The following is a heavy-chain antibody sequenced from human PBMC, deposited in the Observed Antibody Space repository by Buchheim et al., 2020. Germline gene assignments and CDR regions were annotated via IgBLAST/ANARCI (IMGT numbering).Heavy chain of an antibody. CDR1: GASIRNSNW. Sequence: QVQLQQWGAGLLKPSGTLSLTCAVSGASIRNSNWWSWVRQPPGKGLEWIGQIYYTGRTDYNPSLKRRVTISVDKSTNQFSLKVTSVTAADTAVYYCARVAPGIALTYALDVWGRGTT. D-gene: IGHD6-13*01. J-gene: IGHJ6*02. V-gene: IGHV4-4*02. CDR3: ARVAPGIALTYALDV. CDR2: IYYTGRT.